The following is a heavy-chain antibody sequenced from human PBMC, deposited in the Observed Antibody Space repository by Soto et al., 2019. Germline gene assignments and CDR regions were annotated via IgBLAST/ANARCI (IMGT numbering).Heavy chain of an antibody. CDR1: GFTFSSYS. J-gene: IGHJ5*02. Sequence: EVQLVESGGGLVQPGGSLRLSCAASGFTFSSYSMNWVRQAPGKGLEWVSYISSSSSTIYYADTVKGRFTISRDNATDSLYLPTNSLRDEDPAVYDCAIKLAAINWFDPWGQGTLVTVSS. D-gene: IGHD1-1*01. V-gene: IGHV3-48*02. CDR2: ISSSSSTI. CDR3: AIKLAAINWFDP.